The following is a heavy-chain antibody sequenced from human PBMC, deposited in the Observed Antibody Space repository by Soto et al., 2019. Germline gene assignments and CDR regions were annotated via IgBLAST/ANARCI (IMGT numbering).Heavy chain of an antibody. CDR1: GFTFSSYW. CDR3: ARDRYSYYDFWSGSLPYYYYGMDV. V-gene: IGHV3-7*01. D-gene: IGHD3-3*01. CDR2: IKQDGSEK. Sequence: GGSLRLSCAASGFTFSSYWMSWVRQAPGKGLEWVANIKQDGSEKHYVDSVKGRFTISRDNAKNSLYLQMNSLRAEDTAVYYCARDRYSYYDFWSGSLPYYYYGMDVWGQGTTVTVSS. J-gene: IGHJ6*02.